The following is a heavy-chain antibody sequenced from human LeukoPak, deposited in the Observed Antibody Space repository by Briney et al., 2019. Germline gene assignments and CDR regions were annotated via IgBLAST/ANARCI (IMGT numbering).Heavy chain of an antibody. V-gene: IGHV1-46*01. J-gene: IGHJ4*02. D-gene: IGHD1-14*01. CDR3: ARDISPTTPYYFDY. CDR2: INPSGGST. CDR1: GYSFTNYY. Sequence: ASVKVSCKASGYSFTNYYIHWVRQAPGQGLEWMGIINPSGGSTSYAQKFQGRVTMTRDTSTSTVYMELSSLRSEDTAVYYCARDISPTTPYYFDYWGQGTLVTVSS.